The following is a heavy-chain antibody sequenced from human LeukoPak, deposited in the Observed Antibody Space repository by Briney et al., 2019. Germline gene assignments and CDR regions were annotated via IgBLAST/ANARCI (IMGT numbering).Heavy chain of an antibody. CDR1: GFPLSCYA. D-gene: IGHD2-8*01. Sequence: GGPLPLLCSPCGFPLSCYALRWLRPAPGRGVEGVAAKSGSCGRKYYAYSVKRRFTISKDNSKHTLYLQMNSLRAEDTAVYYCAKDLLPNIVLMDAYAFDIWRQGTMVTVSS. V-gene: IGHV3-23*01. CDR2: KSGSCGRK. CDR3: AKDLLPNIVLMDAYAFDI. J-gene: IGHJ3*02.